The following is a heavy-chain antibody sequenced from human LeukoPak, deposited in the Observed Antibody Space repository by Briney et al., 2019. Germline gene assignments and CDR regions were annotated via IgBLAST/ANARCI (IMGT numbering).Heavy chain of an antibody. J-gene: IGHJ4*02. Sequence: GGSLRLSCAASGFTFSHYWMTWVRQAPGKGLEWVGQINQEGSEEYYMDSVKARFTISRDNAKNSVFLQMNSLRAEDTAVYYCVRDGGVSGYDLLDYWGQGTLVTVSS. CDR1: GFTFSHYW. CDR2: INQEGSEE. CDR3: VRDGGVSGYDLLDY. V-gene: IGHV3-7*01. D-gene: IGHD5-12*01.